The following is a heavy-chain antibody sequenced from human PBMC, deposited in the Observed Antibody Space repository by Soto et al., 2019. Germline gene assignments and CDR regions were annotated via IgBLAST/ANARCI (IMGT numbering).Heavy chain of an antibody. Sequence: QVQLVESGGGVVQPGRSLRLSCAASGFTFSSYAMHWVRQAPGKGLEWVAVISYDGSNKYYADSVKGRFTISRDNSKNTLYLQMNSLRAEDTAVYYCARTYGSFDYWGQGTLVTGSS. CDR1: GFTFSSYA. CDR2: ISYDGSNK. D-gene: IGHD4-17*01. J-gene: IGHJ4*02. CDR3: ARTYGSFDY. V-gene: IGHV3-30-3*01.